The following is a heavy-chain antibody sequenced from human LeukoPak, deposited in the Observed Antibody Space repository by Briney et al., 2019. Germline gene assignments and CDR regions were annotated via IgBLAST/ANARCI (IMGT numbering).Heavy chain of an antibody. CDR1: GFTFGGYG. D-gene: IGHD3-10*02. CDR3: AELGITMIGGV. Sequence: GGSLRLSCATSGFTFGGYGMNWVRQAPGKGLEWVSYISSSGSTIYYADSVKGRFTISRDNAKNSLYLQMNSLRAEDTAVYYCAELGITMIGGVWGKGTTVTISS. J-gene: IGHJ6*04. CDR2: ISSSGSTI. V-gene: IGHV3-48*03.